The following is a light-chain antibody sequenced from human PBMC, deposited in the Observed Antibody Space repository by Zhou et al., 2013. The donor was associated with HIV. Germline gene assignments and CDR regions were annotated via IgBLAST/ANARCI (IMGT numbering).Light chain of an antibody. J-gene: IGKJ2*01. CDR2: KVS. V-gene: IGKV2-30*01. CDR1: ESLLYSDGNTY. Sequence: DVSLTQSPFFLPVTLGQPASISCKSSESLLYSDGNTYLNWFHQRPGQSPRRLIYKVSERDSGVPDRFNASGSASEFTLTITRVEADDVAKYYCMQGTHWPPTFGQGTTLDIK. CDR3: MQGTHWPPT.